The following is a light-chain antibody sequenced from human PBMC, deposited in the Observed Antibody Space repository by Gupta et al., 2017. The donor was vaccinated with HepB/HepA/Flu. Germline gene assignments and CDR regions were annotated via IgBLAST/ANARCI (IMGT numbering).Light chain of an antibody. Sequence: EIVLQKPPGTLSLSTGETATVACRASKSVETRFFLLYQQKPGKGPRLLIYGASNRASGVPDRFSGSGSGTEFNLTISRREPEDFAVYYCKHKSYSPWTFGQGTKVEIK. J-gene: IGKJ1*01. CDR3: KHKSYSPWT. V-gene: IGKV3-20*01. CDR1: KSVETRF. CDR2: GAS.